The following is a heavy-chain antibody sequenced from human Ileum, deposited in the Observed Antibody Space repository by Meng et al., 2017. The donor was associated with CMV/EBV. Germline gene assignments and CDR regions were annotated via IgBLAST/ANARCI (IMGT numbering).Heavy chain of an antibody. CDR2: ISHSGST. CDR1: GGSFSGYY. J-gene: IGHJ4*02. D-gene: IGHD6-6*01. Sequence: SETLSLTCAVYGGSFSGYYWSWIRQPPGKGLEWIGEISHSGSTNYNPSLKSRLTISVDTSKNQFSLKLSSVTAADTAVYYCARGRRQLVFFGKYYFDYWGQGTLVTVSS. V-gene: IGHV4-34*01. CDR3: ARGRRQLVFFGKYYFDY.